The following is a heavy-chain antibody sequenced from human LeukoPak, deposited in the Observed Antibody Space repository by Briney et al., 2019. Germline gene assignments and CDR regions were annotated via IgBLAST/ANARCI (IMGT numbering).Heavy chain of an antibody. CDR1: GYTFTGYY. J-gene: IGHJ4*02. V-gene: IGHV1-2*02. D-gene: IGHD6-19*01. Sequence: ASVKVSCKATGYTFTGYYMHWVRQAPGQGLERMGWINPNSGGTNYAQKFQGRVTMTRDTSISTAYMELSRLRSDDTAVYYCARVWGSSGWYYFDYWGQGTLVTVSS. CDR3: ARVWGSSGWYYFDY. CDR2: INPNSGGT.